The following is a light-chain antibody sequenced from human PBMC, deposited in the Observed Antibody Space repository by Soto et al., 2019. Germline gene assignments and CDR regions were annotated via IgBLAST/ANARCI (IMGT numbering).Light chain of an antibody. CDR2: LGS. J-gene: IGKJ1*01. CDR3: MQALQTRMT. CDR1: QSLLHSNGYNY. V-gene: IGKV2-28*01. Sequence: DIVMTQSPLSLPVTPGEPASISCRSSQSLLHSNGYNYLDWYLQKPGQSPQLLIYLGSNRASGVHDRFSGSGSGTDFTLKISRVEAEDVGVYYCMQALQTRMTFGRGTKVEIK.